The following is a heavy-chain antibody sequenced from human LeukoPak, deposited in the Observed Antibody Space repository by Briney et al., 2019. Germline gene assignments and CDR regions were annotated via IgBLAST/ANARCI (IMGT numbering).Heavy chain of an antibody. D-gene: IGHD6-13*01. J-gene: IGHJ5*02. CDR1: GDSISTFH. CDR3: ARNEGQQLSRSWFDP. CDR2: NHNTGST. V-gene: IGHV4-59*12. Sequence: SETLSLTCTVSGDSISTFHWSWIRQPPGRGLEWIAFNHNTGSTNYNPSLNSRVTILVDTSKNQFSLKLSSVTAADTAVYYCARNEGQQLSRSWFDPWGQGTLVTVSS.